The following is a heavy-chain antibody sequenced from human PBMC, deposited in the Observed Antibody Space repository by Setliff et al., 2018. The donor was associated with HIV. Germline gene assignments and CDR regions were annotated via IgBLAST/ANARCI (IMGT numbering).Heavy chain of an antibody. J-gene: IGHJ3*02. V-gene: IGHV4-4*07. Sequence: SETLSLTCTVSGGSISIYYWSWIRQLPGEGLEWIGRISADGYTYYNPSLQSRVTMSVDMSKNQFPLKLSSVTAADTAIYYCARDRSGTSYAGDDAFDIWGQGTMVTVSS. CDR2: ISADGYT. CDR3: ARDRSGTSYAGDDAFDI. D-gene: IGHD3-3*01. CDR1: GGSISIYY.